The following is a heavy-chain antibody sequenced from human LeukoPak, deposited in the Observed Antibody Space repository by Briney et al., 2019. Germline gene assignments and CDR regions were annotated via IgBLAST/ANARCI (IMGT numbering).Heavy chain of an antibody. Sequence: GASVKVSCKVSGYTLTELSMHWVRQAPGKGLEWMRGFDPEDGETIYAQKFQGRVTMTEDTSTDTAYMELSSLRSEDTAVYYCATVNKYYYGSGSYLQWGQGTLVTVSS. V-gene: IGHV1-24*01. CDR2: FDPEDGET. J-gene: IGHJ4*02. CDR3: ATVNKYYYGSGSYLQ. CDR1: GYTLTELS. D-gene: IGHD3-10*01.